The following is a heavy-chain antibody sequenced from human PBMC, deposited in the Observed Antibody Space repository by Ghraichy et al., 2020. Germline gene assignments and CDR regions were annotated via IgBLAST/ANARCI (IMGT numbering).Heavy chain of an antibody. Sequence: SQTLSLTCTVSGGSISSYYWSWIRQPPGKGLEWIVYIYYSGSTNYNPSLKSRVTISVDTSKNQFSLKLNSVTAADTAVYYCARAGVDYGESYFDYWGQGTLVTVSS. CDR3: ARAGVDYGESYFDY. CDR1: GGSISSYY. J-gene: IGHJ4*02. V-gene: IGHV4-59*01. D-gene: IGHD4-17*01. CDR2: IYYSGST.